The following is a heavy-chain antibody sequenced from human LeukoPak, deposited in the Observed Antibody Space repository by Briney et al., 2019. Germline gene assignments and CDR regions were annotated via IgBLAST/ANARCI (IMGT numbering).Heavy chain of an antibody. V-gene: IGHV1-24*01. CDR3: AREGGYSGLARFYYFDY. CDR2: FDPEDGET. Sequence: ASVKVSCKVSGYTLTELSMHWVRQAPGKGLEWMGGFDPEDGETIYAQKFQGRVTMTEDTSTDTAYMELSSLRSEDTAVYYCAREGGYSGLARFYYFDYWGQGTLVTVSS. J-gene: IGHJ4*02. CDR1: GYTLTELS. D-gene: IGHD5-12*01.